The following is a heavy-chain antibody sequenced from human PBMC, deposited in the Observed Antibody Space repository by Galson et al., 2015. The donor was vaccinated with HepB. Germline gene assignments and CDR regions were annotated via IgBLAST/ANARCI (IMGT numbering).Heavy chain of an antibody. CDR1: TFTFSSYW. V-gene: IGHV3-7*01. CDR2: IKQDGSQK. Sequence: SLRLSCAASTFTFSSYWMSWVRQAPGKGLEWVANIKQDGSQKYYVDSVKGRFTISRDNAKNSLYLQMNSLGDEDTAVYYCARDILVVATRGGFDYWGQGTLVTVSS. J-gene: IGHJ4*02. CDR3: ARDILVVATRGGFDY. D-gene: IGHD5-12*01.